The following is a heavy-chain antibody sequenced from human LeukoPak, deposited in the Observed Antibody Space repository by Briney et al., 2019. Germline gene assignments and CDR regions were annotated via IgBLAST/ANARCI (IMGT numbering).Heavy chain of an antibody. D-gene: IGHD3-10*01. CDR3: AREFRGDYYGSGSYYKTPIVY. Sequence: VASAKVSCKASGYTFTSYGISWVRQAPGQGLEWMGWISAYNGNTNYAQKFQGRVTMTRDTSTSTVYMELSSLRSEDTAVYYCAREFRGDYYGSGSYYKTPIVYWGQGTLVTVSS. V-gene: IGHV1-18*01. CDR2: ISAYNGNT. CDR1: GYTFTSYG. J-gene: IGHJ4*02.